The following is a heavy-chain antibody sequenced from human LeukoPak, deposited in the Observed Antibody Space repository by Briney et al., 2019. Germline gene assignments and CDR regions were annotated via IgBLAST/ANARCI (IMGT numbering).Heavy chain of an antibody. V-gene: IGHV1-69*13. CDR3: VRDRVKLGYCSGGSCYSGFDY. CDR2: IIPIFGTA. J-gene: IGHJ4*02. D-gene: IGHD2-15*01. Sequence: ASVKVSCKASGGTFSSYAISWVRQAPGQGLEWMGGIIPIFGTANYAQKFQGRVTITADESTGTAYMELSSLRSEDTAVYYCVRDRVKLGYCSGGSCYSGFDYWGQGTLVTVSS. CDR1: GGTFSSYA.